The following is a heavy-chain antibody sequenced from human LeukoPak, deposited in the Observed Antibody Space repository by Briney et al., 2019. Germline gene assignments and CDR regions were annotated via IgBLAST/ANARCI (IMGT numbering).Heavy chain of an antibody. Sequence: PGRSLRLSCAASGFTFSSYGMHWVRQAPGKGLEWVAVISYDGSNKYYADSVKGRFTISRDNSKNTLYLQMNSLRAEDTAVYYCATKYSAGWLFDYWGQGTLVTVSS. CDR1: GFTFSSYG. CDR2: ISYDGSNK. CDR3: ATKYSAGWLFDY. V-gene: IGHV3-30*03. D-gene: IGHD5-12*01. J-gene: IGHJ4*02.